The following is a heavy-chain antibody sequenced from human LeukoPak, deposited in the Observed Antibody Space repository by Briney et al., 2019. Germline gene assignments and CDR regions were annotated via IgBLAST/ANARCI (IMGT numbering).Heavy chain of an antibody. Sequence: GGSLRRSCAASGFTCSSYEMNWVRQAPGKGLEGVSYISSSGSTIYYADSVKGRFTISRDNAKNSLYLQMNSLRAEDTAVYYCARVNDSSGYYRNYFDYWGQGTLVTVSS. CDR3: ARVNDSSGYYRNYFDY. V-gene: IGHV3-48*03. CDR2: ISSSGSTI. J-gene: IGHJ4*02. CDR1: GFTCSSYE. D-gene: IGHD3-22*01.